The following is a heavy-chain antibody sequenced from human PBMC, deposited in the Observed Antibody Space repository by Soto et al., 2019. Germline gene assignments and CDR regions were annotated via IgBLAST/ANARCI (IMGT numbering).Heavy chain of an antibody. CDR3: ARGKMGIVVVVAADSYNWFDP. CDR1: GFTFSSYS. Sequence: EVQLVESGGGLVQPGGSLRLSCAASGFTFSSYSMNWVRQAPGKGLEWVSYISSSSSTIYYADSVKGRFTISRDNAKNSLYLQMNSLRDEDTAVYYCARGKMGIVVVVAADSYNWFDPWGQGTLVTVSS. V-gene: IGHV3-48*02. D-gene: IGHD2-15*01. J-gene: IGHJ5*02. CDR2: ISSSSSTI.